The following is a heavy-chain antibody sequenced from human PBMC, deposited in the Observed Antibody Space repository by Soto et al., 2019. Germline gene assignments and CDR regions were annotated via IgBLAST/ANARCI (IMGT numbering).Heavy chain of an antibody. V-gene: IGHV3-23*01. J-gene: IGHJ4*02. CDR2: ITDSGTGT. CDR3: AKGLINGRWYAED. CDR1: GFTFSSCV. Sequence: EVHLLESGGGLVHPGESLRLSCGASGFTFSSCVMTWVRQAPGKGLEWVSCITDSGTGTYYADSVKGRFTISRDNSKNTMYLQMNNLRAEDTGVYYCAKGLINGRWYAEDWGQGTLVAFSS. D-gene: IGHD6-13*01.